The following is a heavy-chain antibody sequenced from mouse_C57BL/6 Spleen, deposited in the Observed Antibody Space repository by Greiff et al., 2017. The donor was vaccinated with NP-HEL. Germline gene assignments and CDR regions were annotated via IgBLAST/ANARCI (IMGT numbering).Heavy chain of an antibody. D-gene: IGHD1-1*01. CDR1: GYTFTSYW. J-gene: IGHJ2*01. Sequence: QVQLQQPGAELVMPGASVKLSCKASGYTFTSYWMHWVKQRPGQGLEWIGEIDPSDSYTNYNQKFKGKSTLTVDKSSSTAYMQLSSLTSEDSEVYYCARSSTTVVATYDFDYWGQGTTLTVSS. V-gene: IGHV1-69*01. CDR3: ARSSTTVVATYDFDY. CDR2: IDPSDSYT.